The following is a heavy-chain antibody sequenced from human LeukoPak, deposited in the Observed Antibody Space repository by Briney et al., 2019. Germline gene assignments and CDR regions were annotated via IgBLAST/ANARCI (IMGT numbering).Heavy chain of an antibody. J-gene: IGHJ4*02. CDR3: ARGPTVDYDILTGYYRSDY. CDR2: INESGSP. D-gene: IGHD3-9*01. Sequence: KPSETLSLTCAVCGGPFSGYYWSWIRQPPGKGVEWIGEINESGSPNYNPSLKSRVTISVDTSKNQFSLKLSSVTAADTAVYYCARGPTVDYDILTGYYRSDYWGQGTLVAVSS. CDR1: GGPFSGYY. V-gene: IGHV4-34*01.